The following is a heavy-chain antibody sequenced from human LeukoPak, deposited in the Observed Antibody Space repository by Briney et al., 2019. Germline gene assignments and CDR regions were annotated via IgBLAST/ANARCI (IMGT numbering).Heavy chain of an antibody. J-gene: IGHJ4*02. D-gene: IGHD3-22*01. CDR1: GRSISSGGYY. V-gene: IGHV4-31*03. Sequence: SETLSLTCTVSGRSISSGGYYWSWIRQHPGKGLEWIGYIYYSGSTYYNPSLKSRVTISVDTSKNQFSLKLSSVTAADTAVYYCASMNYYDSSGYYYPFDYWGQGTLVTVSS. CDR3: ASMNYYDSSGYYYPFDY. CDR2: IYYSGST.